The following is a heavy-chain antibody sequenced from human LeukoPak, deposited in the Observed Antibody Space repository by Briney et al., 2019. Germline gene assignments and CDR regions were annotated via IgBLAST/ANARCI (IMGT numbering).Heavy chain of an antibody. CDR2: TYYRSKWYN. CDR3: AKATRTPSAEYFQH. Sequence: SQTLSLTCAISGDSVSSNSAAWNWIRQSPSRGLEWLGRTYYRSKWYNYYAVSVKSRITITPDTSKNQFSLQLNSVTPEDTAVYYCAKATRTPSAEYFQHWGQGTLVTVSS. J-gene: IGHJ1*01. V-gene: IGHV6-1*01. CDR1: GDSVSSNSAA.